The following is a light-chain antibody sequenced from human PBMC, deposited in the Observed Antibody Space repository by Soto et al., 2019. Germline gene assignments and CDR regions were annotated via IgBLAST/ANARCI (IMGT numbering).Light chain of an antibody. Sequence: ETVLTQSPLSLPVTPGEPASISCRSSQSLLHSNGYNYLDWYLQKPGQSPQLLIYLGSNRASGVPDRFSGSGSGTDFTLKISRVEAEDVGVYYCMQPLQSWTFGQGTKV. CDR1: QSLLHSNGYNY. CDR2: LGS. V-gene: IGKV2-28*01. J-gene: IGKJ1*01. CDR3: MQPLQSWT.